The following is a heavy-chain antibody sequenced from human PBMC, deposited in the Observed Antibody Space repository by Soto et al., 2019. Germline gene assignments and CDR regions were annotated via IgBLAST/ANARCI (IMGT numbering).Heavy chain of an antibody. CDR3: ARGYDAGCHFGY. J-gene: IGHJ4*02. CDR1: GFTFSRDE. CDR2: IPNHGYST. V-gene: IGHV3-48*03. D-gene: IGHD1-20*01. Sequence: EVQMVESGGGLVQPGGTLRLSCEASGFTFSRDEMNWVRQAPGKGLEWIAYIPNHGYSTHYADSVKGRFTLSRDNAKNTLYLQMSSLTAEDTAIYYCARGYDAGCHFGYWGQGVLVTVSS.